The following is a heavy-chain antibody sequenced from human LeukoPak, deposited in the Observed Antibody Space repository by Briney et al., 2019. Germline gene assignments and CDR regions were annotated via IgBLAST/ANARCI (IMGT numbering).Heavy chain of an antibody. CDR1: GFTFSSYA. CDR3: ARPTYSGSYYWFDY. V-gene: IGHV3-23*01. D-gene: IGHD1-26*01. CDR2: ISGSGGTT. Sequence: GGSLRLSCAASGFTFSSYAMSWVRQAPGKGLEWVSAISGSGGTTFYADSVKGRFTISRDNSKNTLYLQMNSLRAEDTAVYYCARPTYSGSYYWFDYWGQGTLVTVSS. J-gene: IGHJ4*02.